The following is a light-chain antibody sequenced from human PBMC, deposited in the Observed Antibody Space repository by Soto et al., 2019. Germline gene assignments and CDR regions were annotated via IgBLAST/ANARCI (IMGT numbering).Light chain of an antibody. CDR1: SSDVGGYDY. Sequence: QSALTQPRSVSGSPGQSVTIYCTGTSSDVGGYDYVSWYQQHPGKAPQLVIYDVTKRPSGVPDRFSGSKSGNTASLTISGLQAEDEAEYYCCSYAGSYTYVFGTETKVTVL. CDR3: CSYAGSYTYV. J-gene: IGLJ1*01. CDR2: DVT. V-gene: IGLV2-11*01.